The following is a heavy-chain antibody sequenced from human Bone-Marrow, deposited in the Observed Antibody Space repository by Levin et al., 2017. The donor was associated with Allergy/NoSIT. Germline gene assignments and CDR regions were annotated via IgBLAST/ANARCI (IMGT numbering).Heavy chain of an antibody. CDR1: GFTFGGYW. D-gene: IGHD4-17*01. CDR2: INYDGSST. J-gene: IGHJ4*02. CDR3: ARGAYGDYVYLDY. Sequence: PGGSLRLSCAASGFTFGGYWMHWVRQAPGEGLVWVSRINYDGSSTDYADSVKGRFSISRDNAENTLYLQMNSLRAEDTAVYYCARGAYGDYVYLDYWGQGTLVPVSS. V-gene: IGHV3-74*01.